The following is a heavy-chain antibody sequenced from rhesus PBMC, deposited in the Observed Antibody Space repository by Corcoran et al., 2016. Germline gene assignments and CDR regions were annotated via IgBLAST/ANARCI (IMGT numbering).Heavy chain of an antibody. V-gene: IGHV1-111*02. CDR1: GSTFTDHY. D-gene: IGHD6-25*01. J-gene: IGHJ3*01. CDR3: ARGSGSWNPDAFDF. CDR2: VDPEEGEA. Sequence: EVQLVQSGAEVKTPGASVKISCTASGSTFTDHYLHWVRPAPGNGLEWRGGVDPEEGEADYAQKFQDRVTITADMSTDTAYMELSSLRSEDTAVDYCARGSGSWNPDAFDFWGQGRRVTVSS.